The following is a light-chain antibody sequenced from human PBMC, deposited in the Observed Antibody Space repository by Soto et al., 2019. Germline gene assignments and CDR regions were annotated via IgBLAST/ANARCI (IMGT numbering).Light chain of an antibody. CDR1: QSVSSN. CDR3: QQHNSWPWT. V-gene: IGKV3-15*01. CDR2: GAS. Sequence: EIVMTQSPATLSVSPGESATLSCRASQSVSSNLAWYQQKPGQAPRLLIYGASTRATGIPARFSGSGSGTEFTLTISSLQSEDFAVYYCQQHNSWPWTFGQGTKVDIK. J-gene: IGKJ1*01.